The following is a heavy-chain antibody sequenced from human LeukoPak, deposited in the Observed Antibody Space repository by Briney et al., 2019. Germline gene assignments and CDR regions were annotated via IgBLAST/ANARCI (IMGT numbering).Heavy chain of an antibody. CDR1: GGSISSSNW. Sequence: SETLSLTCAVSGGSISSSNWWSWVRQPPGKGLEWIGEIYHSGSTNYNPSLKSRVTISVDKSKNQFSLKLSSVTAADTAVYYCARGGVNGVYYYYMDVWGKGTTVTVSS. CDR3: ARGGVNGVYYYYMDV. J-gene: IGHJ6*03. V-gene: IGHV4-4*02. CDR2: IYHSGST. D-gene: IGHD2-8*01.